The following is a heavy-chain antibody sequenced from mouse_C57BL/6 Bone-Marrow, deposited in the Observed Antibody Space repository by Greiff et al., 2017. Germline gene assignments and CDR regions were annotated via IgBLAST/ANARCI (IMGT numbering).Heavy chain of an antibody. V-gene: IGHV1-87*01. Sequence: QVQLQQSGPELARPWASVKISCPAFYTFSRRVHFAIRDTNSWMQWVKQRPGQGLEWIGAIYPGNGDTSYNPKFKGKATLAADKSSSTAYMQLSSLTSEDSAVYYCACPNWDTGAMDYWGQGTSVTVSS. CDR1: YTFSRRVH. J-gene: IGHJ4*01. CDR3: SEDSAVYYCACPNWDTGAMDY. CDR2: GQGLEWIG. D-gene: IGHD4-1*01.